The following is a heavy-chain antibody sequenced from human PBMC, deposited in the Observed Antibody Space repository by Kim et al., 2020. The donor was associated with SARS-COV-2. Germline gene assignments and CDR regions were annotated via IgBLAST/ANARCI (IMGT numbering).Heavy chain of an antibody. CDR3: ATLGPVVPAAIRDYYYYYGMDV. CDR2: MNPNSGNT. D-gene: IGHD2-2*02. V-gene: IGHV1-8*01. CDR1: GYTFTSYD. Sequence: ASVKVSCKASGYTFTSYDINWVRQATGQGLEWMGWMNPNSGNTGYAQKFQGRVTMTRNTSISTAYMELSSLRSEDTAVYYCATLGPVVPAAIRDYYYYYGMDVWGQGTTVTVSS. J-gene: IGHJ6*02.